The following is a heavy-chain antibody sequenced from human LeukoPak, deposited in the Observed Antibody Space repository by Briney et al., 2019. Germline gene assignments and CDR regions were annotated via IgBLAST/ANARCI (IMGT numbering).Heavy chain of an antibody. Sequence: ASVKVSCKTSGYTSPSYDINWVRQATGQGLEWMGWMNPNSGNTGYAQKFQGRVTITRNTSISTAYMELSSLRSEDTAVYFCARGPKWTGSYYYFDFWGQGTLVTVSS. CDR1: GYTSPSYD. CDR2: MNPNSGNT. J-gene: IGHJ4*02. CDR3: ARGPKWTGSYYYFDF. V-gene: IGHV1-8*01. D-gene: IGHD1-26*01.